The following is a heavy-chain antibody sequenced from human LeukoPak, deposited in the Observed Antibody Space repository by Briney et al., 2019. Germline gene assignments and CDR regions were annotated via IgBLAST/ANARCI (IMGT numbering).Heavy chain of an antibody. J-gene: IGHJ6*03. CDR3: AKGSYYYYMDV. CDR1: GFTFDDYT. Sequence: GGSLRLSCAASGFTFDDYTMHWVRQAPGKGLERVSGISWNSGSIGYADSVKGRFTISRDNAKNSLYLQMNSLRAEDTALYYCAKGSYYYYMDVWGKGTTVTVS. CDR2: ISWNSGSI. V-gene: IGHV3-9*01.